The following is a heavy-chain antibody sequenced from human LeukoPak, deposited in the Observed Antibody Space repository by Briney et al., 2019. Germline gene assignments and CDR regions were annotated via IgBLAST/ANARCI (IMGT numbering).Heavy chain of an antibody. CDR3: AREAGGDYYHTSDYSQRDS. CDR1: GYSISSGYY. V-gene: IGHV4-38-2*02. CDR2: IHRSGNT. J-gene: IGHJ4*02. Sequence: SETLSLSCTVPGYSISSGYYWAWIRQPPGRRLEWIGTIHRSGNTNYNPSLKSRITISLDMSKNQFSLKVHSVTAADTAVYYCAREAGGDYYHTSDYSQRDSWGQGTLVTVSS. D-gene: IGHD3-22*01.